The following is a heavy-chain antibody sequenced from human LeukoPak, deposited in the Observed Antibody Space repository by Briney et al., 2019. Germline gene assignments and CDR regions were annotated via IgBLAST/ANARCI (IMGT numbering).Heavy chain of an antibody. J-gene: IGHJ5*02. CDR3: ARQAVVPAAPLSSFDP. D-gene: IGHD2-2*01. CDR1: GYSISSGYY. Sequence: SETLSLTCTVSGYSISSGYYWGWIRQPPGKGLEWIGSIYYSGSTYYNPSLKSRVTISVDTSKNQFSLKLSSVTAADTAVYYCARQAVVPAAPLSSFDPWGQGTLVTVSS. V-gene: IGHV4-38-2*02. CDR2: IYYSGST.